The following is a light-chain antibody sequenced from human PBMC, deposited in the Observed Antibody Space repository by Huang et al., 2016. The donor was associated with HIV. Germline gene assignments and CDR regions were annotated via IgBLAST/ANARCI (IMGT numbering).Light chain of an antibody. CDR1: QSVLNYYNNNNH. Sequence: DIVMTQSPDSLAVSLGERATIKCKSSQSVLNYYNNNNHLAWYQHKPGHPPQLLIYWASTRESGVPDRFSGSGSGRDFTLTSSSLQAEDMAFYYCHQYYGTPGTFGQGTQVEIK. V-gene: IGKV4-1*01. CDR2: WAS. CDR3: HQYYGTPGT. J-gene: IGKJ1*01.